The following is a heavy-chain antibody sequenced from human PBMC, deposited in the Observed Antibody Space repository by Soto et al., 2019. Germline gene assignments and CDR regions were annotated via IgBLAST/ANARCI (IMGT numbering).Heavy chain of an antibody. CDR1: GYTFTSYG. CDR2: ISAYNGNT. Sequence: ASVKVSCKASGYTFTSYGISWVRQAPGQGLEWMGWISAYNGNTNYAQKLQGRVTMATDTSTSTAYMELRSLRSDDTAVYYCARVFSGWQENYHFDYWGQGTLVTVYS. CDR3: ARVFSGWQENYHFDY. V-gene: IGHV1-18*01. J-gene: IGHJ4*02. D-gene: IGHD6-19*01.